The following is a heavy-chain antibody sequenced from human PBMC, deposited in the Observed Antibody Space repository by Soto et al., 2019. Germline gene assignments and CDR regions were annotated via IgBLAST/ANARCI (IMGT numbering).Heavy chain of an antibody. CDR1: GFTFSSYG. CDR3: AKDLTIFGVVGYYYYGMDV. D-gene: IGHD3-3*01. CDR2: ISYDGSNK. Sequence: GGSLRLSCAASGFTFSSYGMHWVRQAPGKGLEWVAVISYDGSNKYYADSVKGRFTISRDNSKNTLYLQMNSLRAEDTAVYYCAKDLTIFGVVGYYYYGMDVWGQGTTVTVSS. V-gene: IGHV3-30*18. J-gene: IGHJ6*02.